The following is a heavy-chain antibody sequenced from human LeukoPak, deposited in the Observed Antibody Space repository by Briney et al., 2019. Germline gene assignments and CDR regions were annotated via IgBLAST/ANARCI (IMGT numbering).Heavy chain of an antibody. Sequence: GGSLRLSCAASGFTVRSSYMSWVRQAPGKGLEWVSSISGSSSTIYYADSVKGRFTISRDNAKNSLYLQMNSLRAEDTAVYYCASSGLDVWGKGTTVTVSS. V-gene: IGHV3-48*01. CDR3: ASSGLDV. J-gene: IGHJ6*04. CDR1: GFTVRSSY. CDR2: ISGSSSTI. D-gene: IGHD3-10*01.